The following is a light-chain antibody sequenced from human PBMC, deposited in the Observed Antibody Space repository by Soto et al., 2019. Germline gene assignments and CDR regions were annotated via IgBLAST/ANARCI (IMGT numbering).Light chain of an antibody. CDR2: DVP. Sequence: DIQMPQSPFTLSASVGDRVTITCRASQTVSSWLAWYQQKPGKAPKLLIYDVPSLESGVPSRFSGSGSGTEFTLTISSLQPDDFATYYCQQYYSYSRTFGQGTKVAIK. J-gene: IGKJ1*01. V-gene: IGKV1-5*01. CDR1: QTVSSW. CDR3: QQYYSYSRT.